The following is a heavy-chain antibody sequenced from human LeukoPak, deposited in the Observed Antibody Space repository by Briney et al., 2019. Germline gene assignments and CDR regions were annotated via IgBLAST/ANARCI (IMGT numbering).Heavy chain of an antibody. J-gene: IGHJ6*02. V-gene: IGHV3-30-3*01. Sequence: GGSLRLSCAASGFTFSSYAMHWVRQAPGKGLEWVAVISYDGTTKYYADSVKGRFTISRDNSKNTLYLETNSLRTEDTAVYYCAKGLWDYYGSGIMYYTMDVWGQGTTVTVSS. D-gene: IGHD3-10*01. CDR2: ISYDGTTK. CDR3: AKGLWDYYGSGIMYYTMDV. CDR1: GFTFSSYA.